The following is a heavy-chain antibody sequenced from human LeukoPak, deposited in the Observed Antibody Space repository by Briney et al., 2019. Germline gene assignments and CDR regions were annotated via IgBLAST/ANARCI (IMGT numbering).Heavy chain of an antibody. J-gene: IGHJ4*02. D-gene: IGHD3-22*01. V-gene: IGHV3-23*01. CDR3: AKDKTHYYDSGGHYPKFDY. CDR1: GFIFSPYA. CDR2: IAGGDDR. Sequence: PGGSLRLSCAASGFIFSPYAMSWVRQAPGKGLEWVAGIAGGDDRFYADSVKGRFSISRDNSKNTVDLQMNSLRVEDTAVYYCAKDKTHYYDSGGHYPKFDYWGQGTLVSVSS.